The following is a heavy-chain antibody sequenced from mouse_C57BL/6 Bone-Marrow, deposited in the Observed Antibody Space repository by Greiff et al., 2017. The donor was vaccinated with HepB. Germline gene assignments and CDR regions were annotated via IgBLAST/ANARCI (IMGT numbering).Heavy chain of an antibody. J-gene: IGHJ1*03. D-gene: IGHD1-1*01. CDR1: GFTFSSYA. V-gene: IGHV5-4*03. CDR2: ISDGGSYT. Sequence: EVKLVESGGGLVKPGGSLKLSCAASGFTFSSYAMSWVRQTPEKRLEWVATISDGGSYTYYPDNVKGRFTISRDNAKNNLYLQMSHLKSEDTARYYCASTVVGYIDVWGTGTTVTVSA. CDR3: ASTVVGYIDV.